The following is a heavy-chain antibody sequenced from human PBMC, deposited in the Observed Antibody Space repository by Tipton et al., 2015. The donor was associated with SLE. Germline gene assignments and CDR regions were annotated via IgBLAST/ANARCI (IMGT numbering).Heavy chain of an antibody. CDR2: IYHSGST. V-gene: IGHV4-38-2*02. CDR1: GYSISSGYY. Sequence: LRLSCAVSGYSISSGYYWGWIRQPPGKGLEWIGSIYHSGSTYYNPSLKSRVTISVDTSKNQFSLKLSSVTAADTAVYYCAGELGNDAFDIWDLGTMVTVSS. J-gene: IGHJ3*02. D-gene: IGHD7-27*01. CDR3: AGELGNDAFDI.